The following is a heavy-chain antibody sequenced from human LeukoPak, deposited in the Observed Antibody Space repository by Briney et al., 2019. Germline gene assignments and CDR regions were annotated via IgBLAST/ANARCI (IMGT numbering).Heavy chain of an antibody. J-gene: IGHJ4*02. CDR1: GFTFSNYA. V-gene: IGHV3-23*01. CDR3: AKGTRTSFRGYFEY. CDR2: IVANGDTT. D-gene: IGHD2-2*01. Sequence: GGSLRLSCAASGFTFSNYAMSWVRQAPGRGLELVSTIVANGDTTYYAHSVPGRFTISRDNSKDTLYVQMNSLSADDTALYYCAKGTRTSFRGYFEYWGQGTLVTVSP.